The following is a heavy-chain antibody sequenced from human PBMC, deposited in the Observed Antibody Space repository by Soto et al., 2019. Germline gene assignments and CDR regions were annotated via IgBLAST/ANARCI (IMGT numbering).Heavy chain of an antibody. D-gene: IGHD3-3*01. Sequence: GGSLRLSCASSGFTFXSYAMSLVRQAPGKGLEWVSAISGSGGSTYYADSVKSRFTISRDNSKNTLYLQMNSLRAEDTAVYYCAKAWGTSFGVVTTYYFDYWGKGTLVTVSS. J-gene: IGHJ4*01. CDR2: ISGSGGST. V-gene: IGHV3-23*01. CDR1: GFTFXSYA. CDR3: AKAWGTSFGVVTTYYFDY.